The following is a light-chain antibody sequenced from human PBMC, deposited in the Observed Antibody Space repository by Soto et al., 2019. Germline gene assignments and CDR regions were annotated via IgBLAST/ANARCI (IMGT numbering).Light chain of an antibody. Sequence: EVVLTQSPGSLSLSPGERATLSCRASQSVISSYLAWYQQKPGQAPRLLIYGASSRATGIPDRFSGSGSGTDFTLTISRLEPEDCAVYYCQQYNNWPPWTFGQGTKVDIK. CDR2: GAS. V-gene: IGKV3-20*01. CDR3: QQYNNWPPWT. J-gene: IGKJ1*01. CDR1: QSVISSY.